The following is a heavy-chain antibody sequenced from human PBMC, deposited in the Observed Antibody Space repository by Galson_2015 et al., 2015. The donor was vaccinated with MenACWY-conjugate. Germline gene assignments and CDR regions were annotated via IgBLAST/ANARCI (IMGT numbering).Heavy chain of an antibody. D-gene: IGHD7-27*01. CDR2: INPDGNSK. J-gene: IGHJ4*02. CDR3: AWGRNPTVNSMYLDY. CDR1: GFTFRNYW. V-gene: IGHV3-74*03. Sequence: SLRLSCAASGFTFRNYWMHWVRRVPGKGLVWVSRINPDGNSKTYAGSVKGRFTISRDNARNSVFLQISSLRDGDSAVYYCAWGRNPTVNSMYLDYWGQGTLVTVSS.